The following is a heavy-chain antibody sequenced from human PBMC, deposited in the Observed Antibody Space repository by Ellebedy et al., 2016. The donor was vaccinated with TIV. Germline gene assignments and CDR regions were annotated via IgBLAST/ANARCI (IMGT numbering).Heavy chain of an antibody. CDR3: TYSSSCDY. J-gene: IGHJ4*02. V-gene: IGHV3-74*01. Sequence: GESLKISXAASGFTFSNYWMHWVRQAPGKGLVWVSRIKYDGSSTDYADSVKGRFTISRDNSKKTLDLQMNSLRAEDTALYYCTYSSSCDYWGQGTLVTVSS. CDR1: GFTFSNYW. D-gene: IGHD6-6*01. CDR2: IKYDGSST.